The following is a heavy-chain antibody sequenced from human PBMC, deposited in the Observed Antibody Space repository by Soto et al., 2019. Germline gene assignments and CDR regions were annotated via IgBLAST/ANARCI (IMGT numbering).Heavy chain of an antibody. J-gene: IGHJ3*01. CDR2: VKTDGST. V-gene: IGHV3-74*02. D-gene: IGHD5-12*01. CDR1: GITFSSYW. Sequence: EVQLEESGGDLVQPGGSLRLSCAASGITFSSYWMHWVRQAPGKGLVWVSRVKTDGSTYYADSVKGRFTIFSDNAKNTLYLQMNSLTVEETAVYYCARGIRGHYAFDVWGQGTMVTVSS. CDR3: ARGIRGHYAFDV.